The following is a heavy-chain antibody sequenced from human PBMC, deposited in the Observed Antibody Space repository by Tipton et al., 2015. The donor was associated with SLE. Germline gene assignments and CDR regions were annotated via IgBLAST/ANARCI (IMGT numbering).Heavy chain of an antibody. CDR1: GGSIGSHY. Sequence: TLSLTCIVSGGSIGSHYWNWIRQSPGKGLEWIGYLSHSGSTNYNPSLKSRVTMSVDTSKNQFSLKMRSVTAADTAVYYCARDADFQWLVLDSWGQGTLVTVSS. CDR3: ARDADFQWLVLDS. D-gene: IGHD6-19*01. V-gene: IGHV4-59*11. CDR2: LSHSGST. J-gene: IGHJ4*02.